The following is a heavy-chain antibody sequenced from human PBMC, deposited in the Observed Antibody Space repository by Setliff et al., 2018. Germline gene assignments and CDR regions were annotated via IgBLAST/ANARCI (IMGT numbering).Heavy chain of an antibody. V-gene: IGHV1-18*04. CDR2: ISAYNGKT. CDR1: GYTFANSI. CDR3: ERLVRYCTQRACQRTQDADL. Sequence: VASVKVSCKASGYTFANSIVPWVRQAPGQGLEWMGWISAYNGKTYIKEKFQGRLSMTTDTSTNTGYMELRNLTPDDTAVYFCERLVRYCTQRACQRTQDADLWGQGTRVTVSS. J-gene: IGHJ5*02. D-gene: IGHD2-8*01.